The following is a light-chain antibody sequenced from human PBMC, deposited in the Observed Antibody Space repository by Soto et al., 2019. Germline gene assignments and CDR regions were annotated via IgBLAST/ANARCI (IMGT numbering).Light chain of an antibody. Sequence: QSALTQPASVSGSPGQSIAISCTGSSSDIGAYNYVFWYQQHPGKAPKLMIYDVNNRPSGVSDRFSGSKSGNTASLTISGLQAEDEADYYCSSYTTSNTRQIVFGTGTKLTVL. CDR2: DVN. J-gene: IGLJ1*01. CDR3: SSYTTSNTRQIV. V-gene: IGLV2-14*03. CDR1: SSDIGAYNY.